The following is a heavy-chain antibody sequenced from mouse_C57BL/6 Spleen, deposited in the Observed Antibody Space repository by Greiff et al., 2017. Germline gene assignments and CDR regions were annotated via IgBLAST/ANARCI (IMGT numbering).Heavy chain of an antibody. CDR2: ISDGGSYT. J-gene: IGHJ2*01. Sequence: EVQGVESGGGLVKPGGSLKLSCAASGFTFSSYAMSWVRQTPEKRLEWVATISDGGSYTYYPDNVKGRFTISRDNAKNNLYLQMSHLKSEDTSMYYCARDPYYYVSNDLDYWGQGTTRTVSS. D-gene: IGHD1-1*01. V-gene: IGHV5-4*01. CDR1: GFTFSSYA. CDR3: ARDPYYYVSNDLDY.